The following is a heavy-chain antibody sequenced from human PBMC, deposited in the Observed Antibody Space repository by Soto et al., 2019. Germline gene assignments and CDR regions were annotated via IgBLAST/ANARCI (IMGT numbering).Heavy chain of an antibody. CDR2: IHNTGTT. Sequence: SETLSLTAPGSGDSISRGCYYLDWLRQHPGKGLEWIGNIHNTGTTSYNPSLEGRATLSLDTCKNQFCLRLTSVTAADTAVFYCARCPPDRFDPWGPGTLVTVSS. CDR1: GDSISRGCYY. J-gene: IGHJ5*02. V-gene: IGHV4-30-4*08. CDR3: ARCPPDRFDP.